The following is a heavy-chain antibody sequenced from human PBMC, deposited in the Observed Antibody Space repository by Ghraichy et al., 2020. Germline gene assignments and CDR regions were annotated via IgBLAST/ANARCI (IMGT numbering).Heavy chain of an antibody. D-gene: IGHD1-26*01. CDR2: ISGSGGST. J-gene: IGHJ4*02. Sequence: GGSLRLSCAASGFTFSSYAMSWVRQAPGKGLEWVSAISGSGGSTYYADSVKGRFTITRDNSKNTLYLQMNSLRAEDTAVYYCAKGDIGSYPADDYFDYWGQGTLVTVSS. V-gene: IGHV3-23*01. CDR3: AKGDIGSYPADDYFDY. CDR1: GFTFSSYA.